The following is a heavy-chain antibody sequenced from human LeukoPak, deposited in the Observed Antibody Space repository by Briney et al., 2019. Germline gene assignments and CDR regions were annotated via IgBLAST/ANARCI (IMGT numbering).Heavy chain of an antibody. CDR3: AKDMGPLVGATIWDAFDI. J-gene: IGHJ3*02. CDR1: GFTISTYW. V-gene: IGHV3-7*03. CDR2: INQDGSEK. D-gene: IGHD1-26*01. Sequence: QAGGSLRLSCAASGFTISTYWMSWVRQAPGKGLEWVANINQDGSEKYYVDSVKGRFTISRDNAKNSLYLQMNSLRAEDTALYYCAKDMGPLVGATIWDAFDIWGQGTMVTVSS.